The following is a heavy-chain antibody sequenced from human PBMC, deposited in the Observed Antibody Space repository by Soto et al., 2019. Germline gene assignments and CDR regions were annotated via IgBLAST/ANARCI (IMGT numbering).Heavy chain of an antibody. V-gene: IGHV1-46*04. CDR3: ARSRGAAAGINWFDP. Sequence: QVQVVQSGAEVKKPGASVKISCKASGYRFTSYYMHWVRQAPGQGLEWMGIINPNSGITNYAQNLQGRVTMTRDTYTSTVYMELSSLKSEDTAVYYCARSRGAAAGINWFDPWGQGTLVTGSS. CDR1: GYRFTSYY. J-gene: IGHJ5*02. CDR2: INPNSGIT. D-gene: IGHD6-13*01.